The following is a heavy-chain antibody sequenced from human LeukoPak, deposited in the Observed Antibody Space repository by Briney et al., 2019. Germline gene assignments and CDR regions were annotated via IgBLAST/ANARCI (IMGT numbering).Heavy chain of an antibody. D-gene: IGHD2-2*01. CDR3: ARDWGYCSSTSCYYYFDY. CDR1: GGSVSSSSYY. J-gene: IGHJ4*02. CDR2: IYYSGST. V-gene: IGHV4-39*07. Sequence: SETLSLTCTVSGGSVSSSSYYWGWIRQPPGKGLEWIGSIYYSGSTYYNPSLKSRVTISVDTSKNQFSLKLSSVTAADTAVYYCARDWGYCSSTSCYYYFDYWGQGTLVTASS.